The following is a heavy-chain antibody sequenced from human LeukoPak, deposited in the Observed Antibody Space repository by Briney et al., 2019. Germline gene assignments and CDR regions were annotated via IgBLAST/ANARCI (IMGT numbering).Heavy chain of an antibody. D-gene: IGHD2-21*02. CDR1: GFIFSSYS. Sequence: GGSLRLSCAASGFIFSSYSMNWVRQAPGKGLEWVTSISSSSSYIYYADSVKGRFTISRDNAKNSLYLQMNSLGADDTVVYYCARDPSYCGGDCYSDYWGQGTLVTVSS. CDR3: ARDPSYCGGDCYSDY. J-gene: IGHJ4*02. CDR2: ISSSSSYI. V-gene: IGHV3-21*01.